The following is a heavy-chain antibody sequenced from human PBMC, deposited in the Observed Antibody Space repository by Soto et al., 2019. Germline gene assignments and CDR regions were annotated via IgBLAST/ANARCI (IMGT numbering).Heavy chain of an antibody. D-gene: IGHD2-15*01. CDR2: NDYSGST. CDR1: GGSISSSSYY. V-gene: IGHV4-39*01. J-gene: IGHJ4*02. CDR3: ARHSNLYCSGGSCYRDYRYYFDY. Sequence: SETLSLTCTVSGGSISSSSYYWGWIRKPPEKRQEGIGSNDYSGSTYYTPSIKSRVTISVDTSKNQFSLKMSSVTAADTAVYDLARHSNLYCSGGSCYRDYRYYFDYWGQGTLVTVSS.